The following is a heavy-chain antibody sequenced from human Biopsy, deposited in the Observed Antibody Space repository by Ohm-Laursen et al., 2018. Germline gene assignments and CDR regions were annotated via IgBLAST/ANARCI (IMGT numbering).Heavy chain of an antibody. CDR2: INAYNGDT. V-gene: IGHV1-18*01. J-gene: IGHJ3*02. CDR1: GYTFTSFG. D-gene: IGHD5-18*01. Sequence: ASVKVSCKTSGYTFTSFGFSWVRQAPGQGLEWMGWINAYNGDTDYAQKLQGRVSITTDTSTTTTYMELRSLRSDDTAVYYCARDLTRQPCRGAFDIWGQGTLVTVSS. CDR3: ARDLTRQPCRGAFDI.